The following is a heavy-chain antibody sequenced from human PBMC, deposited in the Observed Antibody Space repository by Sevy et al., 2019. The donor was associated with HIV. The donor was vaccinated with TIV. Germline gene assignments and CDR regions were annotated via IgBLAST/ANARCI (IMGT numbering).Heavy chain of an antibody. J-gene: IGHJ6*02. V-gene: IGHV3-23*01. CDR2: LIGGGSRT. D-gene: IGHD6-19*01. Sequence: GGSLRLSCAASGFPFSNFAMSWVRQAPGKGLEWVSTLIGGGSRTYYADSVTGRFIISRDNSRNTLYLQMNSLRAEDTAIYYCAKRRVQSGLAGGGANYGMDVCGRGTTVTVSS. CDR3: AKRRVQSGLAGGGANYGMDV. CDR1: GFPFSNFA.